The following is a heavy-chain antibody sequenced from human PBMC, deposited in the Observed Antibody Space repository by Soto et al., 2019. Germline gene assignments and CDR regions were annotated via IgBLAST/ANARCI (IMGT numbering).Heavy chain of an antibody. J-gene: IGHJ4*02. CDR2: IKSDGSNI. CDR3: ASGCFAGSESFIQGDS. V-gene: IGHV3-74*01. CDR1: GFTFSSYW. D-gene: IGHD3-10*01. Sequence: EVQLVESGGGLVQPGGSLRLSCAASGFTFSSYWMHWVRQAPGKGLVWVSRIKSDGSNINYADSVKGRFTISIDTAKNTLYLKIDTLRDEATAIHNCASGCFAGSESFIQGDSWGQGTLVTVPS.